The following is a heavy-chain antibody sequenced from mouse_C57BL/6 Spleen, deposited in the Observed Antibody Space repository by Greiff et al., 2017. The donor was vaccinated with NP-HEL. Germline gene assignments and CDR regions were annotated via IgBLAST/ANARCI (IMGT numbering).Heavy chain of an antibody. CDR2: LWRGGST. J-gene: IGHJ4*01. CDR3: AKNSHIRDYYAMDY. CDR1: GFSLTSYG. V-gene: IGHV2-5*01. D-gene: IGHD1-1*01. Sequence: QVQLKQSGPGLVQPSQSLSITCTVSGFSLTSYGVHWVRQSPGKGLEWLGVLWRGGSTDYNAAFMSRLSITKDNSKSQVLFKMNSLQADDTAIYYCAKNSHIRDYYAMDYWGQGTSVTVSS.